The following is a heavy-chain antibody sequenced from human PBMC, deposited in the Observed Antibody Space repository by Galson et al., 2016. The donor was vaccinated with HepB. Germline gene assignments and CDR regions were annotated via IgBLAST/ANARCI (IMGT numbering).Heavy chain of an antibody. CDR1: GFTFRNAW. J-gene: IGHJ4*02. CDR3: AADVDSKSVPFDY. Sequence: SLRLSCAASGFTFRNAWMNWVRQAPGKGLQWVGRIKAILDGGAADYAAPVKGRFVIARSESKSTVYLHINRLTTEDTAMYFCAADVDSKSVPFDYWGQGTLVAVSS. V-gene: IGHV3-15*01. CDR2: IKAILDGGAA. D-gene: IGHD3-9*01.